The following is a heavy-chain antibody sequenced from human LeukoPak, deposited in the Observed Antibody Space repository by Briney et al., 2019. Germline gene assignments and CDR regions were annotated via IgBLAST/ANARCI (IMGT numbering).Heavy chain of an antibody. CDR2: ISERGGST. Sequence: GGSLRLSCVVSGITLSNYGMSWVRQAPGKGLEWVSGISERGGSTNYADSVKGRFIISRDTSKNTMYLQMNSLRVEDTAVYFCAKRGIVIRAVIIIGFHKEAYYFDYWGQGILVNVSS. CDR1: GITLSNYG. V-gene: IGHV3-23*01. J-gene: IGHJ4*02. CDR3: AKRGIVIRAVIIIGFHKEAYYFDY. D-gene: IGHD3-10*01.